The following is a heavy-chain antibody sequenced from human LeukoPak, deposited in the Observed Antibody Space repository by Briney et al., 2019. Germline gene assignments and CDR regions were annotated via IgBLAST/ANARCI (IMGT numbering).Heavy chain of an antibody. D-gene: IGHD4/OR15-4a*01. CDR2: IYYSGST. J-gene: IGHJ4*02. Sequence: SETLSLTCIVSGGSISSYYWSWIRQPPGKGLEWIGYIYYSGSTNYNPSLKSRVTISVDTSKNQFSLKLSSVTAADTAVYYCARQNYGAAPLRYWGQGTLVTVSS. CDR1: GGSISSYY. V-gene: IGHV4-59*08. CDR3: ARQNYGAAPLRY.